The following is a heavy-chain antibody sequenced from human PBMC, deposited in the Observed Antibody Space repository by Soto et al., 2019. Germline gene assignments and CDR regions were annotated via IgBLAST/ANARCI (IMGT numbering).Heavy chain of an antibody. CDR1: CRSISSSSYY. CDR3: GRISSHGDYAY. V-gene: IGHV4-39*01. CDR2: IYYSGST. D-gene: IGHD4-17*01. J-gene: IGHJ4*02. Sequence: SATLSLTCTVSCRSISSSSYYWGWIRRPPGKGLEWIGSIYYSGSTYYNPSLKSRVTISVDTSKNQFSLKLSSVTAADTAVYYCGRISSHGDYAYWGQGTLVT.